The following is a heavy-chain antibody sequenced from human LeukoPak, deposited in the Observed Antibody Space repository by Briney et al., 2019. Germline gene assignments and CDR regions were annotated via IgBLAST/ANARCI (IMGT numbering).Heavy chain of an antibody. Sequence: GGSLRLSCAASGFIFSSYSMSWVRQAPGKGLEWDSVITGSGGNTYYADSVKGRFTISKDNSKNTVYLQMSSLRVDDTAVYYCAKAASSSWPSYYYGMDVWGQGTTVTVSS. CDR1: GFIFSSYS. CDR3: AKAASSSWPSYYYGMDV. D-gene: IGHD6-13*01. V-gene: IGHV3-23*01. CDR2: ITGSGGNT. J-gene: IGHJ6*02.